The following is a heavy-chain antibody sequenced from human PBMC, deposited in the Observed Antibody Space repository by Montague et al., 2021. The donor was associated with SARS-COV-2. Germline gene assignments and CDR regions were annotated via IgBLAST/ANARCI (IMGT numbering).Heavy chain of an antibody. CDR2: IYYSGST. V-gene: IGHV4-59*12. Sequence: SETLSLTCTVSGDSISTYYWSWIRHPPGKGLEWIGYIYYSGSTNYNPSPKSRVTISVDTSKNQFSLKLSSVTAADTAVYYCARVRQWLVPFDYWGQGTLVTVSS. D-gene: IGHD6-19*01. CDR1: GDSISTYY. CDR3: ARVRQWLVPFDY. J-gene: IGHJ4*02.